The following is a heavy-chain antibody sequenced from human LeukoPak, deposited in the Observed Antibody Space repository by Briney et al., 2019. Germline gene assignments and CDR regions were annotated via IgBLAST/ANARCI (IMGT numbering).Heavy chain of an antibody. Sequence: GASVKVSCKASGYTFTSCYMHWVRQAPGQGLEWMGIINPSGGSTSYAQKFQGRVTMTRDMSTSTVYMELSSLRSEDTAVYYCAREVIVVVTSRALDIWGQGTMVTVSS. V-gene: IGHV1-46*01. J-gene: IGHJ3*02. CDR3: AREVIVVVTSRALDI. CDR1: GYTFTSCY. D-gene: IGHD2-15*01. CDR2: INPSGGST.